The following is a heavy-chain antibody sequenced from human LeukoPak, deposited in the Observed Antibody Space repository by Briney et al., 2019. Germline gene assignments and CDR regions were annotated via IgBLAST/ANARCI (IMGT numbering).Heavy chain of an antibody. J-gene: IGHJ3*02. D-gene: IGHD3-22*01. CDR2: INHSGST. Sequence: SETLSLTCGVYGGSFNGYVWSWIRQPPGKGLQWIGEINHSGSTTYNPSLKSQVTISLDTSRNQFSLKLTSVTAADTAVYYCAKTPVVTLSAFDIWGQGTLVTVSS. CDR3: AKTPVVTLSAFDI. CDR1: GGSFNGYV. V-gene: IGHV4-34*01.